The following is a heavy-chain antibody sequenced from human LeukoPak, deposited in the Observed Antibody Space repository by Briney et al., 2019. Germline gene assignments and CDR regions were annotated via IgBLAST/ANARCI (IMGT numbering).Heavy chain of an antibody. J-gene: IGHJ4*02. CDR3: ARHIGRALPFDY. CDR1: GDSISRYY. Sequence: SENLSLTCTVSGDSISRYYWSWIRQPPGKGPEWIGHIYYSGSANYNPSLKSRVTISIDTSKNQFSLKLSSVTAADTAMYYCARHIGRALPFDYWGQGTLVTVSS. V-gene: IGHV4-59*08. CDR2: IYYSGSA. D-gene: IGHD3-10*01.